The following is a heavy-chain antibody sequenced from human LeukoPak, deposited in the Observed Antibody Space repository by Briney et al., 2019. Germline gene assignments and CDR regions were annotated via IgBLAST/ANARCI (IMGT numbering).Heavy chain of an antibody. CDR1: GGSISSYY. D-gene: IGHD1-26*01. CDR2: IYYSGST. J-gene: IGHJ4*02. Sequence: SETLSLTCTVSGGSISSYYWSWIRQPPGKGLEWIGYIYYSGSTNYNPSLKGRVTISVDTSKNQFSLKLSSVTAADTAVYYCARQRRVGATMRYFDYWGQGTLVTVSS. V-gene: IGHV4-59*08. CDR3: ARQRRVGATMRYFDY.